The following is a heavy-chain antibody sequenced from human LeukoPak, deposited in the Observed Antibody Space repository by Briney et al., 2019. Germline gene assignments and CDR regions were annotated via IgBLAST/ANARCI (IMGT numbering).Heavy chain of an antibody. CDR3: ARSFSGSYYFDY. CDR1: GGSFSGYY. V-gene: IGHV4-34*01. CDR2: INHSGST. Sequence: PSGTLSLTCAVYGGSFSGYYWSWIRQPPGKGLEWIGEINHSGSTNYNPSLKSRVTISVDTSKNQFSLKLSSVTAADTAVYYCARSFSGSYYFDYWGQGTLVTVSS. J-gene: IGHJ4*02. D-gene: IGHD3-10*01.